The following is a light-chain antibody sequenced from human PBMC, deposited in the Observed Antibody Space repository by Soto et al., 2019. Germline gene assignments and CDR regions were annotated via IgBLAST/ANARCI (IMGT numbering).Light chain of an antibody. Sequence: EVVLTQSPGTLSLSPGERATLSCRASQSVSNNYFAWYQQKPGQAPRLLIFGSSDRATGIPDGFSGSGSGTDCTLTISRLEPEDFAVYYWQQYGSSPPYTFGQGTKLEIK. CDR3: QQYGSSPPYT. J-gene: IGKJ2*01. CDR2: GSS. V-gene: IGKV3-20*01. CDR1: QSVSNNY.